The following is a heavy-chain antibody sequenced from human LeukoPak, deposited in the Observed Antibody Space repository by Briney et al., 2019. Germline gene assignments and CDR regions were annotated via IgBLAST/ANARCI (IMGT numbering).Heavy chain of an antibody. CDR2: ISTGGEVI. J-gene: IGHJ3*02. Sequence: PGGSLRLSCVDSGFTFSSYWMSWVRQAPGKALEWVSTISTGGEVIYYADSVKGRFTISRDNAKNSLFLQLNSLRAEDTAVYYCARGLPYNDAFDIWGQGTMVTVSS. CDR3: ARGLPYNDAFDI. CDR1: GFTFSSYW. D-gene: IGHD4-11*01. V-gene: IGHV3-21*01.